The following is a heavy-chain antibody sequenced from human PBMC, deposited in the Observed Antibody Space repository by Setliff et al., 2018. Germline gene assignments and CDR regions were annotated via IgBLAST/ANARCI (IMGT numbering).Heavy chain of an antibody. J-gene: IGHJ6*02. V-gene: IGHV4-59*01. D-gene: IGHD3-3*01. Sequence: TLSLTCTVSSGSIINYYWSWIRQPPGRPLEWIGYIKYDGTTDYNPSLDSRVTMSVDTSTNQFSLKLTSVTAADTAVYYCARLSWNGLRYFGLDVWGQGTTVTVSS. CDR1: SGSIINYY. CDR3: ARLSWNGLRYFGLDV. CDR2: IKYDGTT.